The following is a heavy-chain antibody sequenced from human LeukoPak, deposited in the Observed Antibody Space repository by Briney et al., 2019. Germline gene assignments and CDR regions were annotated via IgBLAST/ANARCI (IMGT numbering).Heavy chain of an antibody. Sequence: APVKVSCKASGYTFTRYGIGWVRQAPGQGPEWMGWISAYNGNTNYEQKFQGRVTMTTDTSTSTAYMELRSLRSDDTAVYYCARVGDYYYGSGSYQSGFDYWGQGTLVTVSS. D-gene: IGHD3-10*01. J-gene: IGHJ4*02. CDR2: ISAYNGNT. CDR3: ARVGDYYYGSGSYQSGFDY. V-gene: IGHV1-18*01. CDR1: GYTFTRYG.